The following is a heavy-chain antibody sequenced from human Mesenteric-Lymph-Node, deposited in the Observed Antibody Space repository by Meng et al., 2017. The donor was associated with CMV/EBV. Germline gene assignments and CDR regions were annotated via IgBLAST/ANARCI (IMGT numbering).Heavy chain of an antibody. Sequence: LTCAVCGGSISSSNWWSWVRQPPGKGLEWIGEIFHSGSTNYNPSLKSRVTISVDKSKNHFSLQLSSVTAADTAIYYCSSRWTGYYVYWGQGTLVTVSS. CDR1: GGSISSSNW. D-gene: IGHD3/OR15-3a*01. J-gene: IGHJ4*02. CDR3: SSRWTGYYVY. CDR2: IFHSGST. V-gene: IGHV4-4*02.